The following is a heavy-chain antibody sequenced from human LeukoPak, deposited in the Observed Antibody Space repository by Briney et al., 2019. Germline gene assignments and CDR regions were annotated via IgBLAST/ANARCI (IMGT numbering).Heavy chain of an antibody. Sequence: SETLSLTCTVSGGSVSSYYWNWIRQPPGKGLEWIGYIHYSGSTKYNPSLKSRVTISVDTSKNQFSLKLSSVTAADTAVYYCARWYSSGWAFDYWGQGTLVTVSS. CDR1: GGSVSSYY. J-gene: IGHJ4*02. D-gene: IGHD6-19*01. CDR3: ARWYSSGWAFDY. V-gene: IGHV4-59*08. CDR2: IHYSGST.